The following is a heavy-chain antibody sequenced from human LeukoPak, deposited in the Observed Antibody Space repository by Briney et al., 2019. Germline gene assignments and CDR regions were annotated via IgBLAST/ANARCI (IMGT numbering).Heavy chain of an antibody. CDR2: SYYGGST. J-gene: IGHJ4*02. CDR3: ARPRYCSGSLYIHY. V-gene: IGHV4-39*01. CDR1: GGSISSSSYY. Sequence: SETLSLTCTVSGGSISSSSYYWGWIRQPPGKGLEWIGRSYYGGSTYYNPSLNSRVTMSVGTSKNQFSLKLSSVTAAYTAVYYCARPRYCSGSLYIHYWGQGTLVAVSS. D-gene: IGHD3-10*01.